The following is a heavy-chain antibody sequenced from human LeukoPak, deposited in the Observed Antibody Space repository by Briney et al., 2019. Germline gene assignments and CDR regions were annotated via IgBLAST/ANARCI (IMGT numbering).Heavy chain of an antibody. J-gene: IGHJ4*02. CDR2: ISGFGGST. D-gene: IGHD6-13*01. Sequence: GGSLRLSCAASGFTFNNYAMNWVRQAPGKGLEWVSGISGFGGSTYYAPSVKGRLAISRDNFGNMLYLHLDSLRVEDTAIYYCARRSGSSWSSFDYWGQGALVTVSS. V-gene: IGHV3-23*01. CDR3: ARRSGSSWSSFDY. CDR1: GFTFNNYA.